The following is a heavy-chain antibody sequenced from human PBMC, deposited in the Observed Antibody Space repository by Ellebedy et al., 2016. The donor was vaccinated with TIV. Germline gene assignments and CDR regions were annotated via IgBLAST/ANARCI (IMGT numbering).Heavy chain of an antibody. D-gene: IGHD3-22*01. J-gene: IGHJ4*02. CDR1: GYTFTRNY. CDR2: INPSSGST. CDR3: ARIASGGYYND. Sequence: ASVKVSCKASGYTFTRNYMHWVRQAPGQGLEWMGIINPSSGSTSYAQRFQGRVTMTRDTSTSTVYMELSSLRSEDTAVYYCARIASGGYYNDWGQGTLVTVSS. V-gene: IGHV1-46*01.